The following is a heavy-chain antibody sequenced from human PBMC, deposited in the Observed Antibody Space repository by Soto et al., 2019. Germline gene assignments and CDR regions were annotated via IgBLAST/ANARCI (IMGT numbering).Heavy chain of an antibody. CDR1: AGAISSYY. CDR2: IYYSGST. V-gene: IGHV4-59*01. Sequence: SETLSLTCTVSAGAISSYYWSWIRQPPGKGLGWIGYIYYSGSTNYNPSLKSRVTISVDTSKNQFSLKLSSVTAADTAVYYCARDKGGYVFDYWGQGTLVTVS. CDR3: ARDKGGYVFDY. D-gene: IGHD5-12*01. J-gene: IGHJ4*02.